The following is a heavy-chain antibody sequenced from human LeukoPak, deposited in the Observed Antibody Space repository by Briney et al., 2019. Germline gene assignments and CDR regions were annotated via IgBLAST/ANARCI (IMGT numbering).Heavy chain of an antibody. CDR3: ARDRAVRYFDY. Sequence: RTGRSLRLSCAASGFTFSNYGMHWVRQAPPKGLEWVAVIWYDGTKKYYADSVKGRLTISRDNSKNTLYLEMNSMRAEDTAVYYCARDRAVRYFDYWGQGTLVTVSS. CDR2: IWYDGTKK. J-gene: IGHJ4*02. CDR1: GFTFSNYG. V-gene: IGHV3-33*01. D-gene: IGHD3-16*02.